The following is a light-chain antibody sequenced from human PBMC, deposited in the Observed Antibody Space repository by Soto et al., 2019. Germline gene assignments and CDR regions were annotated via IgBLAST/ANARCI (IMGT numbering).Light chain of an antibody. Sequence: DIVLTQSPGTLSLSPGERATLSCRASQSVGRSYLAWYQQKPGQAPRLLISSVSKRATGIPDRFSGGGSGTDFTLTISRGEPEDFALYIWQQYDGSPITFGQGTRLEIK. CDR1: QSVGRSY. CDR3: QQYDGSPIT. CDR2: SVS. J-gene: IGKJ5*01. V-gene: IGKV3-20*01.